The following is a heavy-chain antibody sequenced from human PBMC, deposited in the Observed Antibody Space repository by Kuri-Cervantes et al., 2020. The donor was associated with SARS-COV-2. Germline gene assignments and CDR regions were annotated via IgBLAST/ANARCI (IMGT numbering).Heavy chain of an antibody. J-gene: IGHJ6*02. V-gene: IGHV1-69*06. CDR1: GGTFSTHA. Sequence: SVKVSCKASGGTFSTHAINWVRQAPGQGLEWMGTVNPMFGTTHHAQRFQGRLTMTADTSTSIAYMTLSSLRSDDTAVYYCARDRGVEARWEGDYYHVMDVWGPGTTVTVSS. D-gene: IGHD1-26*01. CDR3: ARDRGVEARWEGDYYHVMDV. CDR2: VNPMFGTT.